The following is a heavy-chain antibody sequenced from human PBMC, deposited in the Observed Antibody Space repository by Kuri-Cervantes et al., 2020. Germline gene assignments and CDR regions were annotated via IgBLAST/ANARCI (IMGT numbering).Heavy chain of an antibody. CDR1: GFTVSSNY. D-gene: IGHD3-3*01. CDR2: IYSGGST. J-gene: IGHJ5*02. CDR3: ARGLRITIFGVVITRNNWFDP. Sequence: GGSLRLSCAASGFTVSSNYMSWVRQAPGKGLEWVSVIYSGGSTYYADSVKGRFTISRDNSKNTLYLQMNSLRAEDTAVYYCARGLRITIFGVVITRNNWFDPWGQGTLVTVSS. V-gene: IGHV3-66*01.